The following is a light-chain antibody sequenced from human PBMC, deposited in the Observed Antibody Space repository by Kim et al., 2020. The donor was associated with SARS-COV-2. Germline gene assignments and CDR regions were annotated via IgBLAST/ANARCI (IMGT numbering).Light chain of an antibody. CDR3: QQTYSASRT. J-gene: IGKJ1*01. CDR1: QSISTW. Sequence: DIQMTQSPSTLSASAGDRITITCRASQSISTWLAWYQQKPGTAPKLLIYKASSLQSGVPSRFSGSGSGADFILTVSSLQPEDFATHYCQQTYSASRTFGQRTKVDI. CDR2: KAS. V-gene: IGKV1-5*03.